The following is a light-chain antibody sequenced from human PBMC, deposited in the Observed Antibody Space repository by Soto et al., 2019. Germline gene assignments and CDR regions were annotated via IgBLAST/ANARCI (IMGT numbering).Light chain of an antibody. CDR1: QTVSSSF. V-gene: IGKV3-20*01. CDR2: GAS. Sequence: EIVLTQSPGTLSVSPGERATLSCRASQTVSSSFLAWYQQKPGQAPGLLIHGASTRATGIPDRFSGSGSGTDFTLTISRLEPEDFAVYYCQQYGSSSMYTFGQGTKLEIK. CDR3: QQYGSSSMYT. J-gene: IGKJ2*01.